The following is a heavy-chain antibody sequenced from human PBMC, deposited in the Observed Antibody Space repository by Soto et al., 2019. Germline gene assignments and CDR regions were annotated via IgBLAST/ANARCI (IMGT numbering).Heavy chain of an antibody. J-gene: IGHJ4*02. V-gene: IGHV3-30*18. D-gene: IGHD6-19*01. CDR3: AKDGNEFSSGWYAPRLDY. CDR1: GFTFSNYG. CDR2: ISYDGSNK. Sequence: QVQLVESGGGVVQPGRSLRLSCAASGFTFSNYGMHWVRQAPGKGLEWVAVISYDGSNKYYADFVKGRFTISRDNSKNTVYLQMNSLRAEDTAVYYCAKDGNEFSSGWYAPRLDYWGQGTLVTVSS.